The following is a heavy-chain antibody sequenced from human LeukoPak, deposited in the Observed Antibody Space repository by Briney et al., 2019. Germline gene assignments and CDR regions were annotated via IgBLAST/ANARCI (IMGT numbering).Heavy chain of an antibody. D-gene: IGHD1-26*01. V-gene: IGHV1-69*05. CDR3: AVSWELRSFDY. Sequence: SVKVSCKASGGTFSGYAISWVRQAPGQGLEWMGGIIPIFGTANYAQKFQGRVTITTDESTSTAYMELSSLRSEDTAVYYCAVSWELRSFDYWGQGTLVTVSS. J-gene: IGHJ4*02. CDR1: GGTFSGYA. CDR2: IIPIFGTA.